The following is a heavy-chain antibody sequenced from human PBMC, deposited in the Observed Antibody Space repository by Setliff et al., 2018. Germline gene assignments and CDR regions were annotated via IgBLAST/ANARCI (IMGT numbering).Heavy chain of an antibody. CDR2: INYSGST. D-gene: IGHD3-10*01. CDR1: GGPISSSNYY. V-gene: IGHV4-39*07. J-gene: IGHJ6*03. Sequence: PSETLSLTCTVSGGPISSSNYYWGWIRQPPGKGLEWIGSINYSGSTSYNPSLKSRVTISLDTSKRQFSLKLTSVTAADTAVYYCARALASGSYYGQSSYYMDVWGKGTTVTVSS. CDR3: ARALASGSYYGQSSYYMDV.